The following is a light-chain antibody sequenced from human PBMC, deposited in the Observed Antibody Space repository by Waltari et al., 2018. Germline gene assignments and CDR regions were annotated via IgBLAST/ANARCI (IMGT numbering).Light chain of an antibody. CDR1: QGISSY. Sequence: AIRITQSPSSLSASTGDRVTITCRASQGISSYLAWYQQKPGEAPKVLIYAASTLQSGVPSRFSGSGSGTDFTLTISCLQSEDFAIYYCQQYYSNPATFGQGTKVEIK. V-gene: IGKV1-8*01. CDR3: QQYYSNPAT. J-gene: IGKJ1*01. CDR2: AAS.